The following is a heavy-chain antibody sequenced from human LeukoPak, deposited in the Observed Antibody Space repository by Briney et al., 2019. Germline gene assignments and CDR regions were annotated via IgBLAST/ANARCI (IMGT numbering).Heavy chain of an antibody. CDR3: ARGEDYYGSSGAFDI. V-gene: IGHV3-66*01. D-gene: IGHD3-10*01. Sequence: PGGSLRLSCAASGFTVSSNYMSWVRQAPGKGLEWVSVIYSGGSTYYADSVKSRFTISRDNSKNTLYLQMNSLRAEDTAVYYCARGEDYYGSSGAFDIWGQGTMVTVSS. CDR2: IYSGGST. J-gene: IGHJ3*02. CDR1: GFTVSSNY.